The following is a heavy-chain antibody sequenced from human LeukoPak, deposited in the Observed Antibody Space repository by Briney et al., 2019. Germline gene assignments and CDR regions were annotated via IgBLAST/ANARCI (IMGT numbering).Heavy chain of an antibody. CDR3: ARRCSSTGCYYYYGMDV. D-gene: IGHD2-2*01. CDR2: IYYSGST. J-gene: IGHJ6*02. Sequence: SETLSLTCTVSGGSISSYYWSWIRQPPGKGLEWIGYIYYSGSTNFNPSLKSRVTISVDTSKNQFSLKLSSVTAADTAVYYCARRCSSTGCYYYYGMDVWGQGTTVTVSS. V-gene: IGHV4-59*01. CDR1: GGSISSYY.